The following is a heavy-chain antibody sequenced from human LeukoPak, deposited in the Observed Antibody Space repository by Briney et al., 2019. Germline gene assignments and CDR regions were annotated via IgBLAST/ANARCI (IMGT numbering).Heavy chain of an antibody. CDR3: AREMSTPDAPYYFDY. J-gene: IGHJ4*02. Sequence: GGSLRLSCAASGFIFSNYAMQWVRQAPGMGLEWVAFIRYDGGNTYYADSVKGRFTISRDNSKNTLYLQMNSLRAEDTAVYYCAREMSTPDAPYYFDYWGQGTLVTVSS. CDR2: IRYDGGNT. D-gene: IGHD2-2*01. V-gene: IGHV3-30*02. CDR1: GFIFSNYA.